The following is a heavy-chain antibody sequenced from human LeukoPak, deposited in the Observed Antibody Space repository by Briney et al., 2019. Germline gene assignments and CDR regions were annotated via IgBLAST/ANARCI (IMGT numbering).Heavy chain of an antibody. CDR1: GGTFRRHA. Sequence: SVKVSCKASGGTFRRHAISWVRQAPGQGLEWVGGIIPMFATANYAQKFQGRVTITADESTSTTYMELSSLRSEDTAVFYCARASSLLVEYFQYWGQGTLVTVSS. V-gene: IGHV1-69*13. D-gene: IGHD6-13*01. CDR3: ARASSLLVEYFQY. J-gene: IGHJ1*01. CDR2: IIPMFATA.